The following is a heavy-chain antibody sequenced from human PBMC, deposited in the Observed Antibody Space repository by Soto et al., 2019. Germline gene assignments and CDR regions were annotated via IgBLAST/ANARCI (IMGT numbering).Heavy chain of an antibody. D-gene: IGHD1-1*01. J-gene: IGHJ4*02. V-gene: IGHV3-23*01. CDR3: AKDHSRAESGTTDY. CDR1: GFTFSSYA. CDR2: ISGSGGST. Sequence: GGSRRLSCAAAGFTFSSYAMSWVRQAPGKGLEWVSAISGSGGSTYYADSVKGRFTISRDNSKNTLYLQMNSLRAEDTAVYYCAKDHSRAESGTTDYWGQGTLVTVSS.